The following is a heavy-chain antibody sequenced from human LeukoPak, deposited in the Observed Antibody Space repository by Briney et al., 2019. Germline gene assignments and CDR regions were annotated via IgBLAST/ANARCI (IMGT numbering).Heavy chain of an antibody. CDR3: ARAPTITTIYDY. V-gene: IGHV3-53*04. CDR2: IYRAGDT. D-gene: IGHD4-11*01. Sequence: GGSLRLSCAASGFTVSTNYMSWVRQAPGKGLEWVPIIYRAGDTLYADSVKGRFTISRHSSENTVFLQMNSLRAEDTAVYYCARAPTITTIYDYWGQGTLVTVSS. J-gene: IGHJ4*02. CDR1: GFTVSTNY.